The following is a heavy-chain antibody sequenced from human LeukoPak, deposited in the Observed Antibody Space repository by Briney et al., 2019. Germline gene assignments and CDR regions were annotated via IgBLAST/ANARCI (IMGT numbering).Heavy chain of an antibody. CDR2: INPNSGGT. CDR3: ARATTPNYYGSGSSPDY. D-gene: IGHD3-10*01. CDR1: GYSFTYHY. V-gene: IGHV1-2*02. J-gene: IGHJ4*02. Sequence: ASVKVSCKASGYSFTYHYMHWVRQAPGQGLEWMGWINPNSGGTNYAQKFQGRVTMTRDTSISTAYMELSRLRSDDTAVYYCARATTPNYYGSGSSPDYWGQGTLVTVSS.